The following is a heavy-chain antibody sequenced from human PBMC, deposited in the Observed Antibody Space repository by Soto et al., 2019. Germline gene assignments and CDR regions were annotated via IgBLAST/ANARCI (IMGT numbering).Heavy chain of an antibody. CDR2: IWYDGSNK. Sequence: GVSLRLSCAASGFTFSSFGMHWARQAPGKGLEWVAVIWYDGSNKHYADSVKGRFTISRDNSKNTLYLQMNSLRAEDTAVYYCAKTVVPAANHYYGMDVWGQGTTVTVSS. V-gene: IGHV3-30*02. D-gene: IGHD2-2*01. J-gene: IGHJ6*02. CDR3: AKTVVPAANHYYGMDV. CDR1: GFTFSSFG.